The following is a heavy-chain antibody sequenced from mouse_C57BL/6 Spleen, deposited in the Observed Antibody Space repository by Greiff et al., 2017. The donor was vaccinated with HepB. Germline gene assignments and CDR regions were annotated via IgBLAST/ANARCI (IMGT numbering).Heavy chain of an antibody. Sequence: QVQLQQPGAELVMPGASVKLSCKASGYTFTSYWMHWVKQRPGQGLEWIGEIDPSDSYTNYNQKFKGKSTLTVDKSSSTAYMQLSSLTSEDSAVYYCARPYYYGSSYGWYFDVWGTGTTVTVSS. J-gene: IGHJ1*03. V-gene: IGHV1-69*01. CDR1: GYTFTSYW. D-gene: IGHD1-1*01. CDR3: ARPYYYGSSYGWYFDV. CDR2: IDPSDSYT.